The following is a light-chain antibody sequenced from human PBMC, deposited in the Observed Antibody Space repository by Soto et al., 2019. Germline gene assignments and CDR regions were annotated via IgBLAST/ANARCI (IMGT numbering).Light chain of an antibody. V-gene: IGLV2-23*02. Sequence: QSVLTQPASVSGSPGQSITISCTGTSSNVGSYKLVSWYQQHPGKAPKLMIFEVNKRPSGVSNRFPGSKSGNTASLTISGLKDEDEADYYCCSSGGSPTYVFGNGTKVTVL. CDR2: EVN. J-gene: IGLJ1*01. CDR1: SSNVGSYKL. CDR3: CSSGGSPTYV.